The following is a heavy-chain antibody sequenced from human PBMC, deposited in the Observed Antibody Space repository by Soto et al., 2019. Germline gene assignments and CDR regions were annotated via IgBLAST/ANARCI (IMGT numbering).Heavy chain of an antibody. V-gene: IGHV3-30-3*01. CDR1: GFTFSSYA. CDR2: ISYDGSNK. CDR3: ARETIVVVVAVYGMDV. D-gene: IGHD2-15*01. Sequence: GGSLRLSCAASGFTFSSYAMHWVRQAPGKGLEWVAVISYDGSNKYYADSVKGRFTISRDNSKNTLYLQMNSLRAEDTAVYYCARETIVVVVAVYGMDVWGQGTTVTVSS. J-gene: IGHJ6*02.